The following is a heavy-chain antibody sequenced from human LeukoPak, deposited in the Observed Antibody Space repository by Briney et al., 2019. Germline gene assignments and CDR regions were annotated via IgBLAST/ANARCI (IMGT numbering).Heavy chain of an antibody. CDR3: ARSVTVGATSYYYYMDV. D-gene: IGHD1-26*01. V-gene: IGHV4-59*01. CDR1: GGSISSYY. J-gene: IGHJ6*03. CDR2: IYYSGST. Sequence: KPSETLSLTCTVSGGSISSYYWSWIRQPPGKGLEWIGYIYYSGSTNYNPSLKSRVTISVDTSKNQFSLKLSSVTAADTAVYFCARSVTVGATSYYYYMDVWGKGTTVTVSS.